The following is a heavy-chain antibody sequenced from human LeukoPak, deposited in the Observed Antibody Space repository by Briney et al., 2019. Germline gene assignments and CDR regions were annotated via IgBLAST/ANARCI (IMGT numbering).Heavy chain of an antibody. CDR3: AKVAVAGYYYYYMDV. Sequence: GGSLRLSCAVSGFTFSSYSMTWVRHAPGKGLEWVSGISGSGGSKYYADSMKGRFTISRDNSRNTLSLQMNSLRAEDTAVYYCAKVAVAGYYYYYMDVWGKGTTVTVSS. D-gene: IGHD6-19*01. J-gene: IGHJ6*03. CDR1: GFTFSSYS. CDR2: ISGSGGSK. V-gene: IGHV3-23*01.